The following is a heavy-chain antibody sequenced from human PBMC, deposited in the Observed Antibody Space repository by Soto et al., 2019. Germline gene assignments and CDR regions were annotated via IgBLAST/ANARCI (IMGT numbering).Heavy chain of an antibody. CDR3: GGVGCSSASFYGDYYYNGMEV. Sequence: QVQLVQSGAEVKKPGSSVKVSCKASGGTFSSYAISWVRQAPGQGLEWMGGIIPIFGTANYAQKFQGRVTVHADKSTSTAYMDFSSLESESTATFYSGGVGCSSASFYGDYYYNGMEVWGEGAMGTVSS. V-gene: IGHV1-69*06. D-gene: IGHD2-2*01. CDR1: GGTFSSYA. CDR2: IIPIFGTA. J-gene: IGHJ6*04.